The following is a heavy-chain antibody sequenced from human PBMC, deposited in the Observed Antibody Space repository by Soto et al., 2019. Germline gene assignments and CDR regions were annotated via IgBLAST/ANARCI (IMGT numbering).Heavy chain of an antibody. CDR2: SSGSGVST. J-gene: IGHJ3*02. CDR3: AKDQRGGNGRDAFDI. CDR1: GSAFRAYA. D-gene: IGHD5-12*01. Sequence: GGSLRLSSATSGSAFRAYATSWVRQAPGKGLEWVSYSSGSGVSTYDADSVKCRFTISRDTSKNTLYLQMNRLRAEDTAVYYCAKDQRGGNGRDAFDIWAQAIMVTASS. V-gene: IGHV3-23*01.